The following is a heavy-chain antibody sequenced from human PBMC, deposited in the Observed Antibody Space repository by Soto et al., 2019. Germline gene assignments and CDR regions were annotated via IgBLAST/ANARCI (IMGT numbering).Heavy chain of an antibody. D-gene: IGHD3-22*01. CDR2: ISGSGGST. J-gene: IGHJ4*02. V-gene: IGHV3-23*01. CDR1: GFTFSSYA. CDR3: ATDDSSVLEYFDY. Sequence: TGGSLSLSCAASGFTFSSYAMSWVRPAPGKGLEWVSAISGSGGSTYYADSVKGRFTISRDNSKNTLYLQMNSLRAEDTAVYYCATDDSSVLEYFDYWGQGILVTVSS.